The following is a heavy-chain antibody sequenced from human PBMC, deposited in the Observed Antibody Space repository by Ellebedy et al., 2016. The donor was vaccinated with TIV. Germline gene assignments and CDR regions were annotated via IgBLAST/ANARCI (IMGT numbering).Heavy chain of an antibody. V-gene: IGHV3-11*01. CDR1: GFTFSDYS. D-gene: IGHD5-18*01. Sequence: PGGSLRLSCAASGFTFSDYSMNWIRQTPGKGLEWVSYISSSGSTIYYADSVKGRFTISRDNAKNSLYLQMNSLRAEDTAVYYCAGHGDRAMTHWGQGTLVTVSS. CDR2: ISSSGSTI. CDR3: AGHGDRAMTH. J-gene: IGHJ4*02.